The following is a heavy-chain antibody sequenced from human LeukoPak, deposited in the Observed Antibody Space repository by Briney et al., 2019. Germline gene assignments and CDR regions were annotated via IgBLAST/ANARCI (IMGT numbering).Heavy chain of an antibody. CDR3: VRHREMATIDVDY. J-gene: IGHJ4*02. Sequence: PSETLSLTCTVSGGSISSYYWSWIRQPPGKGLEWIGYIYYSGSTNYNPSLKSRVTISVDTSKNQFSLKLSSVTAADTAVYYCVRHREMATIDVDYWGQGTLVTVSS. CDR1: GGSISSYY. V-gene: IGHV4-59*08. CDR2: IYYSGST. D-gene: IGHD5-24*01.